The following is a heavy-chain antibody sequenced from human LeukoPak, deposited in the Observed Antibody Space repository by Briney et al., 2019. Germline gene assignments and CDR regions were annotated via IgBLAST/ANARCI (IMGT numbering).Heavy chain of an antibody. D-gene: IGHD6-6*01. Sequence: ASVKVSCKASGYTFTSYDINWVRQATGRGLEWMGWMNPNSGNTGYAQKFQGRVTMTRNTSISTAYMELSSLRSEDTAVYYCARGSIAARPLGYWGQGTLVTVSS. V-gene: IGHV1-8*01. J-gene: IGHJ4*02. CDR2: MNPNSGNT. CDR1: GYTFTSYD. CDR3: ARGSIAARPLGY.